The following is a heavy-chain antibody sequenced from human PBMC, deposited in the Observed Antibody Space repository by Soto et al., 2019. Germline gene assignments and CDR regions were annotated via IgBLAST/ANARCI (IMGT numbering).Heavy chain of an antibody. CDR1: GGPFSRGGYY. J-gene: IGHJ6*02. D-gene: IGHD2-21*02. CDR3: ARDLWGYCGTDCYPLDV. Sequence: SETLSLTCTVSGGPFSRGGYYWSWIRQHPGKGLECIGYIFYTGSTYYNPTLKSRVTMSVDTSKNRFSLKLNSVTAADTAVYYCARDLWGYCGTDCYPLDVWGQGTTVTVSS. CDR2: IFYTGST. V-gene: IGHV4-31*03.